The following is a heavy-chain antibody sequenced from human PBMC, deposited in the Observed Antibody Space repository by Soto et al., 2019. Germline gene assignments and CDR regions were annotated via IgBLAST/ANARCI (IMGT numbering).Heavy chain of an antibody. CDR3: AKMREVAAYFDY. CDR1: GFTFSSYG. V-gene: IGHV3-30*18. CDR2: ISYDGSNK. D-gene: IGHD6-19*01. Sequence: GGSLRLSCAASGFTFSSYGMHWVRQAPGKGLEWVAVISYDGSNKYYADSVKGRFTISRDNSKNTLYLQMNSLRAEDTAVYYCAKMREVAAYFDYWGQGTLVTVSS. J-gene: IGHJ4*02.